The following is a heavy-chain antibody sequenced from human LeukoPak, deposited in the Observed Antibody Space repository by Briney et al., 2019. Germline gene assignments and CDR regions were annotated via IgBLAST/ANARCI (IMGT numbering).Heavy chain of an antibody. J-gene: IGHJ6*02. V-gene: IGHV3-23*01. CDR3: AKKIGGSFIYYYYGMDV. CDR2: ISGSSGST. Sequence: PGGSLRLSCAASGFTFSSYAMSWVRQAPGKGLEWVSAISGSSGSTYYADSVKGRFTISRDNSKNTLYLQMNSLRAEDTAVYYCAKKIGGSFIYYYYGMDVWGQGTTVTVSS. CDR1: GFTFSSYA. D-gene: IGHD1-26*01.